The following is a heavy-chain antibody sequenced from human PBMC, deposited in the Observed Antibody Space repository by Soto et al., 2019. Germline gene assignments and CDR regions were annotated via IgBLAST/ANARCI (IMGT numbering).Heavy chain of an antibody. CDR3: GSSGFDD. Sequence: GGSLRLSCAASGFTFSSYGMHWVRQAPGKGLEWVAVISYDGSNKYYADSVKGRFTISRDNSKNTLYLQMNSLRAEDTAVYYCGSSGFDDWGQGTLVTVSS. CDR2: ISYDGSNK. V-gene: IGHV3-30*03. J-gene: IGHJ4*02. CDR1: GFTFSSYG. D-gene: IGHD3-22*01.